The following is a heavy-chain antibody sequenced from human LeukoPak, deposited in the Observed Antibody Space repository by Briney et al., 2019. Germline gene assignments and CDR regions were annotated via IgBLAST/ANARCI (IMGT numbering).Heavy chain of an antibody. D-gene: IGHD1-7*01. CDR2: IYYTGST. V-gene: IGHV4-59*01. CDR1: GDSISNYY. J-gene: IGHJ5*02. CDR3: ARVRITGTGRVWFDP. Sequence: SETLSLTCTVSGDSISNYYWSWIRQPPGKGLEWIGYIYYTGSTNYNPSLKSRVSISVVTSTNQVSLKLSSVTAADTAVYYCARVRITGTGRVWFDPWGQGTLVTVSS.